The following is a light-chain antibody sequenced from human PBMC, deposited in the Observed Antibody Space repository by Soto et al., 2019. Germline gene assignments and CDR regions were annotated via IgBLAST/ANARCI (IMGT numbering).Light chain of an antibody. V-gene: IGLV2-23*01. Sequence: QSALTQPASVSGSPGQSITISCTGTSSDVGSYNLVSWYQQHPGKAPKLMIYEGSKRPSGVSNRFSDSKSGNTASLTISGLQAEDEADYYCCSYAGSSTPQVVFGGGTKLTVL. CDR3: CSYAGSSTPQVV. CDR2: EGS. CDR1: SSDVGSYNL. J-gene: IGLJ2*01.